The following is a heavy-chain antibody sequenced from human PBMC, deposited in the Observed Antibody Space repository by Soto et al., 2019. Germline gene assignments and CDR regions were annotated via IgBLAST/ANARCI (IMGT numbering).Heavy chain of an antibody. J-gene: IGHJ6*02. Sequence: EVQLVESGGGLVKPGGSLRLSCAASGFTFSSYSMNWVRQAPGKGLEWVSSISSSSSYIYYADSVKGRFTISRDNAKHSLYLQMNSLRAEDTAVYYCARILYSSSYYYYYYGLDVWGRGTTVTVSS. CDR3: ARILYSSSYYYYYYGLDV. CDR1: GFTFSSYS. CDR2: ISSSSSYI. D-gene: IGHD6-6*01. V-gene: IGHV3-21*01.